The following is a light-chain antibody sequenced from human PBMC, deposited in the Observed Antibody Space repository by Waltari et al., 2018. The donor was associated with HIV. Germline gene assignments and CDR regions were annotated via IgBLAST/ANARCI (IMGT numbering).Light chain of an antibody. CDR1: SSNIRAVYD. J-gene: IGLJ2*01. CDR2: GNN. CDR3: QSYDRSLSGSV. Sequence: QSVLTHPTSVSGAPGQRATTSCTGSSSNIRAVYDVTWYQQLPGTAPKLLIYGNNNRPSGVHDRFSGSKSGTPASLAITGLQAEDEADYYCQSYDRSLSGSVFGGGTKLTVL. V-gene: IGLV1-40*01.